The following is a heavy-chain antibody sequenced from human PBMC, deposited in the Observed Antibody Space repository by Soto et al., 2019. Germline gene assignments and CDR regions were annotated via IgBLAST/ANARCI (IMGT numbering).Heavy chain of an antibody. CDR2: ISWNSGSI. Sequence: GGSLRLSCAASGFTFDGYAMHWVRQAPGKGLEWVSGISWNSGSIGYADSVKGRFTISRDNAKNSLYLQMSSLRAEDTALYYCAKNFFSYSDQIKKRSVAGGDFDCWGQGTLVTVSS. D-gene: IGHD6-19*01. CDR3: AKNFFSYSDQIKKRSVAGGDFDC. V-gene: IGHV3-9*01. CDR1: GFTFDGYA. J-gene: IGHJ4*02.